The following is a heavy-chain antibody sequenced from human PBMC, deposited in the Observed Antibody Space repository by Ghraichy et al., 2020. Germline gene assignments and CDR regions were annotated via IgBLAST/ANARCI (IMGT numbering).Heavy chain of an antibody. CDR2: INSDGSST. V-gene: IGHV3-74*01. CDR1: GFTFSSYW. CDR3: ARAKYYDFRSGSYRDHDAFDL. Sequence: GGSLRLSCAASGFTFSSYWMQWVRQAPGKGLVWVSRINSDGSSTSYADSVKGRFTISRDNAKNTLYLQMNSLRGDDTAVYYCARAKYYDFRSGSYRDHDAFDLWGQGTMVADSS. J-gene: IGHJ3*01. D-gene: IGHD3-3*01.